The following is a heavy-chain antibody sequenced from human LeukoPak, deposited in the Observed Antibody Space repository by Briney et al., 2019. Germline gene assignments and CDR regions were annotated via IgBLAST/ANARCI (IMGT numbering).Heavy chain of an antibody. CDR1: GFTFSSYE. CDR3: AKGVRFGESNFDY. Sequence: GGSLRLSCAASGFTFSSYEMNWVRQAPGKGLEWVSVISNSGGSTYYADSVKGRFTISRDNSKNTLYLQMNSLRAEDTAVYYCAKGVRFGESNFDYWGQGTLVTVSS. CDR2: ISNSGGST. D-gene: IGHD3-10*01. V-gene: IGHV3-23*01. J-gene: IGHJ4*02.